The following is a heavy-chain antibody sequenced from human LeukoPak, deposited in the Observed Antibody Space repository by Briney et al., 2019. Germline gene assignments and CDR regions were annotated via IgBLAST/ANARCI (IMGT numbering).Heavy chain of an antibody. CDR2: INAGNGNT. CDR3: ARGGYCSSTSCQNWFDP. D-gene: IGHD2-2*01. CDR1: GGTFSSYA. V-gene: IGHV1-3*01. Sequence: ASVKVSCKASGGTFSSYAISWVRQAPGQRLEWMGWINAGNGNTKYSQKFQGRVTITRDTSASTAYMELSSLRSEDTAVYYCARGGYCSSTSCQNWFDPWGQGTLVTVSS. J-gene: IGHJ5*02.